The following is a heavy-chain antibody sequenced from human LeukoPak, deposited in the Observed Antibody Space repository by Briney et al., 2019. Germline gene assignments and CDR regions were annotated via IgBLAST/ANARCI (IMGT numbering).Heavy chain of an antibody. Sequence: GGSLRLSCAASGFIFSDHYMDWVRQAPGKGLEWVARIRNKANSYTTAYAASVSGRFTISRDDSKNSLYLQMNSLNTEDTAIYYCVSGFCSGGSCYPEPSAYWGQGTLVTVSS. J-gene: IGHJ4*02. D-gene: IGHD2-15*01. CDR2: IRNKANSYTT. V-gene: IGHV3-72*01. CDR1: GFIFSDHY. CDR3: VSGFCSGGSCYPEPSAY.